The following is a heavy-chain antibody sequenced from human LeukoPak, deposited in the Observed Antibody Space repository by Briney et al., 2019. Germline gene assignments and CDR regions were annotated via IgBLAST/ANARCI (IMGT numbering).Heavy chain of an antibody. Sequence: PGGSLRLSCAASGFTFSSYSMNWVRQAPGKGLEWVSSISSSSSYIYYADSVKGRFTISRDNAKNSLYLQMNSLRAEDTVVYYRARHGGSYSSSDYWGQGTLVTVSS. CDR1: GFTFSSYS. V-gene: IGHV3-21*01. J-gene: IGHJ4*02. CDR3: ARHGGSYSSSDY. D-gene: IGHD1-26*01. CDR2: ISSSSSYI.